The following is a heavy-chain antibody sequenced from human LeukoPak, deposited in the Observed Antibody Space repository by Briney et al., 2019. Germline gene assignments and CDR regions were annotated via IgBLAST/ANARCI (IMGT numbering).Heavy chain of an antibody. D-gene: IGHD3-10*01. V-gene: IGHV3-23*01. Sequence: GGSLRLSCAASGFTFSTSGLGWVRQAPGKGLEWVSTISGSGGRTYYADSVKGRFTISRDNSKNTLYLQVNSLRAEDTAVYYCAKGLWDYYGSGIMYYTMDVWGQGTTVTDSS. J-gene: IGHJ6*02. CDR2: ISGSGGRT. CDR3: AKGLWDYYGSGIMYYTMDV. CDR1: GFTFSTSG.